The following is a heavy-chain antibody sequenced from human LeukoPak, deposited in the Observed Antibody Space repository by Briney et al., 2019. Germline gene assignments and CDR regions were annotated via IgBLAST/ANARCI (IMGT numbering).Heavy chain of an antibody. CDR1: GYSFTSYW. J-gene: IGHJ6*03. D-gene: IGHD5-18*01. Sequence: GESLKISCKGSGYSFTSYWIGWVRQLPGKGLGWMGIIYPGDSNTRHSPSFQGQVTISADKSISTAYLQWSSLKASDTAMYYCARRSAMVDYYYMDVWGKGTTVTVSS. V-gene: IGHV5-51*01. CDR2: IYPGDSNT. CDR3: ARRSAMVDYYYMDV.